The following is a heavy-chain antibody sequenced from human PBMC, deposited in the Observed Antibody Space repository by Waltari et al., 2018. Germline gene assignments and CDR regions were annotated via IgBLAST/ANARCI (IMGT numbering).Heavy chain of an antibody. Sequence: QVQLQESGPGLVKPSETLSLTCTVSGGSISSYYWSWIRQPPGKGLEWIGYIYYSGSTNYNPSLKSRVTISVDTSKNQFSLKLSSVTAADTAVYYCAALSYGGYYFDYWGQGTLVTVSS. V-gene: IGHV4-59*01. CDR1: GGSISSYY. D-gene: IGHD5-18*01. J-gene: IGHJ4*02. CDR3: AALSYGGYYFDY. CDR2: IYYSGST.